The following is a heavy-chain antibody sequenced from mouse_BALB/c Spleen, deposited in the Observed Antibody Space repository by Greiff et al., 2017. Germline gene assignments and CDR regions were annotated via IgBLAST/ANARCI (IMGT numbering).Heavy chain of an antibody. CDR3: ARQILRLGAMDY. CDR2: ISSGGST. CDR1: GFTFSSYA. J-gene: IGHJ4*01. D-gene: IGHD1-2*01. V-gene: IGHV5-6-5*01. Sequence: EVHLVESGGGLVKPGGSLKLSCAASGFTFSSYAMSWVRQTPEKRLEWVASISSGGSTYYPDSVKGRFTISRDNARNILYLQMSSLRSEDTAMYYCARQILRLGAMDYWGQGTSVTVSS.